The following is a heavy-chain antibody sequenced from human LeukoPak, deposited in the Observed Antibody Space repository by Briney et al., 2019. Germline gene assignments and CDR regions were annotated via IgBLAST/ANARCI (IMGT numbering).Heavy chain of an antibody. CDR3: VRDCGGDCYSRWYFGL. Sequence: GGSLRLSCAASGFTFSTYWMSWVRQAPGRGLQWVANIKQSGSEKYYVVSVKGRFAISRDNAKNSLFLQMNSVRVDDTAVYYCVRDCGGDCYSRWYFGLWGRGTLVTVSS. CDR2: IKQSGSEK. CDR1: GFTFSTYW. V-gene: IGHV3-7*01. D-gene: IGHD2-21*02. J-gene: IGHJ2*01.